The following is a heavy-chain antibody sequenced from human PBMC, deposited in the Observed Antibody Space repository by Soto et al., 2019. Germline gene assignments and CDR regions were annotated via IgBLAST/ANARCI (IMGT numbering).Heavy chain of an antibody. V-gene: IGHV3-73*01. Sequence: EVQLVESGGGLVQPGGSLKLSCAASGFIFSDSAIHWVRQAPGKGLEWVGRIKTKPNTYATAYNVSVQGRFTISRDDSKSTAYLQMNSLKTEDTALYYCTRSPDADCGTSSCRNWFDPWGQGILVTVSS. D-gene: IGHD2-21*01. J-gene: IGHJ5*02. CDR2: IKTKPNTYAT. CDR1: GFIFSDSA. CDR3: TRSPDADCGTSSCRNWFDP.